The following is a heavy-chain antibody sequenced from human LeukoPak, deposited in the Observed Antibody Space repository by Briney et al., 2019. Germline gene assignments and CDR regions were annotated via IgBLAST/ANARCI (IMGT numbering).Heavy chain of an antibody. CDR2: INHSGST. D-gene: IGHD3-22*01. Sequence: SETLSLTCAVYGGSFSGYYWSWIRQPPGKGLEWIGEINHSGSTNYNPSLKSRVAISVDTSKNQFSLKLSSVTAADTAVYYCATGRPSYYYDSSGYEFDPWGQGTLVTVSS. V-gene: IGHV4-34*01. CDR3: ATGRPSYYYDSSGYEFDP. J-gene: IGHJ5*02. CDR1: GGSFSGYY.